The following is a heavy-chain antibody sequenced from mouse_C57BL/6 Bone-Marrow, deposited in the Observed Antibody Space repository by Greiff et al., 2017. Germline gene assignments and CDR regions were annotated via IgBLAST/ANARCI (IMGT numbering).Heavy chain of an antibody. V-gene: IGHV1-55*01. Sequence: QVQLQQPGAELVKPGASVKMSCKASGYTFTSYWITWVKQRPGQGLEWIGDIYPGSGSTNYNEKFKSKATLTVDTSSSTAYMQRISLTSEDSAVYYCARGIHYYGSSSHFDYWGQGTTLTVSS. CDR2: IYPGSGST. J-gene: IGHJ2*01. D-gene: IGHD1-1*01. CDR1: GYTFTSYW. CDR3: ARGIHYYGSSSHFDY.